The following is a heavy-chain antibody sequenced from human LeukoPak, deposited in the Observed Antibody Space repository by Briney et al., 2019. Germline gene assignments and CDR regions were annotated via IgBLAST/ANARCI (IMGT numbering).Heavy chain of an antibody. J-gene: IGHJ6*02. CDR2: MNPNSGNT. CDR3: ARASDFGSGYYTYYYYGMDV. V-gene: IGHV1-8*01. CDR1: GYTFTSYD. Sequence: ASVKVSCKASGYTFTSYDINWVRQATGQGLEWMGWMNPNSGNTGYAQKFQGRVTMTRNTSISTAYMELSSLRSEDTAVYYCARASDFGSGYYTYYYYGMDVWGQGTTVTVSS. D-gene: IGHD3-3*01.